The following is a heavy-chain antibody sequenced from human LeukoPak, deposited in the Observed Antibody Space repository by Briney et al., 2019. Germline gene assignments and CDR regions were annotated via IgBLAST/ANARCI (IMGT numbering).Heavy chain of an antibody. Sequence: SETLSLTCTVSGGSISSYYWSWIRQPAGKGLEWIGRIYTSGSTNYNPSLKSRVTMSVDTSKNQFSLKLSSVTAADTAAYYCASTLEVPVANYYYMDVWGKGTTVTVSS. D-gene: IGHD2-2*01. CDR1: GGSISSYY. CDR2: IYTSGST. CDR3: ASTLEVPVANYYYMDV. J-gene: IGHJ6*03. V-gene: IGHV4-4*07.